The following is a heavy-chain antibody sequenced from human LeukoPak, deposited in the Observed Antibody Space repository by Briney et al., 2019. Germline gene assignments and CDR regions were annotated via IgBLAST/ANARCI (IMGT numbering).Heavy chain of an antibody. Sequence: GGSLRLSCAASGFTFSSFGMHWVRHAPGKGLEWVATIWYDGSNKDYADSVKGRFTISRDNSKNTLYLEMNSLRAEDTAVYHCARDLVLGPSKNWFDPWGQGTLVTVS. J-gene: IGHJ5*02. D-gene: IGHD3-16*01. V-gene: IGHV3-33*01. CDR2: IWYDGSNK. CDR3: ARDLVLGPSKNWFDP. CDR1: GFTFSSFG.